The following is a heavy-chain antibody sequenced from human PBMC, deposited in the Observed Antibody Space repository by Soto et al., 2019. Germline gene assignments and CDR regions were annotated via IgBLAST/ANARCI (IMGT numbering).Heavy chain of an antibody. J-gene: IGHJ4*02. Sequence: GGSLRLSCAASGFTFSSYAMSWVRQAPGKWLEWVSAISGSGGSTYYADSVKGRFTISRDNSKNTLYLQMNSQRAEDTAVYYCAKLPRAFSVTAGYWVQGXLVTVSS. D-gene: IGHD2-21*02. V-gene: IGHV3-23*01. CDR1: GFTFSSYA. CDR2: ISGSGGST. CDR3: AKLPRAFSVTAGY.